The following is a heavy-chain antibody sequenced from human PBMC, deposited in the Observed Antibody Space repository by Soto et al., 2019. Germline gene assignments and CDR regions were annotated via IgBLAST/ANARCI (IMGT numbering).Heavy chain of an antibody. D-gene: IGHD2-2*01. J-gene: IGHJ6*02. Sequence: GGSLRLSCAASGFTFSSYWMSWVRQAPGKGLEWVANIKQDGSEKYYVDSVKGRFTISRDNAKNSLYLQMNSLRAEDTAVYYCARRDSRDCSSTSCSVNYYYYYGMDVWGQGTTVTVSS. V-gene: IGHV3-7*01. CDR3: ARRDSRDCSSTSCSVNYYYYYGMDV. CDR1: GFTFSSYW. CDR2: IKQDGSEK.